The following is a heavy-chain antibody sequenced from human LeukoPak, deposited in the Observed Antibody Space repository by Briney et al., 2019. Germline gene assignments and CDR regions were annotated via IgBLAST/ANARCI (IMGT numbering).Heavy chain of an antibody. CDR2: IYTSGST. D-gene: IGHD6-13*01. V-gene: IGHV4-4*07. CDR1: GGSISSYY. CDR3: ARSQIAAAGNYFDY. Sequence: SETLSLTCTVSGGSISSYYWSWIRQPAGKGLEWIGRIYTSGSTNYNPSLKSRVTMSVDTSKNQFSLKLSSVTAADTAVYYCARSQIAAAGNYFDYWGQGTLVTVSS. J-gene: IGHJ4*02.